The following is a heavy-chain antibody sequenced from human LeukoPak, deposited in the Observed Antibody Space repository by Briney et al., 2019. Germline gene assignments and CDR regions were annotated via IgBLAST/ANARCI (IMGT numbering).Heavy chain of an antibody. V-gene: IGHV6-1*01. J-gene: IGHJ6*02. CDR3: ARWPSPSYGHRYYYYGMDV. CDR1: GDSVSSNSAA. D-gene: IGHD5-18*01. CDR2: TYYRSKWYN. Sequence: SQTLSLTCAISGDSVSSNSAAWNWIRQSPSRGLEWLGRTYYRSKWYNDYAVSVKSRITINPDTSKNQFSLQLNSVTPEDTAVYYCARWPSPSYGHRYYYYGMDVWGQGTTVTVSS.